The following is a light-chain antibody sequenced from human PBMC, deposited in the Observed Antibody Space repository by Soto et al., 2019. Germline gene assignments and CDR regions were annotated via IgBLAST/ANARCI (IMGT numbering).Light chain of an antibody. CDR3: KHSNSYLEE. CDR1: QTISSW. Sequence: SPFSLSVTVGDRLTLTCRASQTISSWLAWYQQKPGKAPKXXMYKASTLKSGVPSRFSVSGSGTETTLTFSRLKNDDLATQDSKHSNSYLEEFRKGTKVDIK. J-gene: IGKJ1*01. V-gene: IGKV1-5*03. CDR2: KAS.